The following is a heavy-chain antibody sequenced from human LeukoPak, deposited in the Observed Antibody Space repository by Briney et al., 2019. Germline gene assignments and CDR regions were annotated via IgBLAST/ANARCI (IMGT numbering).Heavy chain of an antibody. CDR2: IYYSGST. Sequence: SETLSLTCTVSGGSISSYYWSWIRQPPGKGLEWIGYIYYSGSTNYNPFLKSRVTISVDTSKNQFSLKLSSVTAADTAVYYCARDRYDFWSGYYYYYGMDVWGQGTTVTVSS. V-gene: IGHV4-59*01. CDR3: ARDRYDFWSGYYYYYGMDV. J-gene: IGHJ6*02. D-gene: IGHD3-3*01. CDR1: GGSISSYY.